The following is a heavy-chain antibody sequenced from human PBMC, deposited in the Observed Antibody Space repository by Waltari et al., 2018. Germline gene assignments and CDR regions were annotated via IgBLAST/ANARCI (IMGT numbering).Heavy chain of an antibody. J-gene: IGHJ4*02. CDR3: ARGRGFWSGYWSFVHFDY. Sequence: QVQLQQWGAGLLKPSATLSLTCAVYGRSFSGYYWSWIRPPHGRGLEWIGEINHSGSTNYNPSLKSRVTISVDTSKNQFSLKPSSVTAADTAVYYCARGRGFWSGYWSFVHFDYWGQGTLVTVSS. CDR2: INHSGST. D-gene: IGHD3-3*01. CDR1: GRSFSGYY. V-gene: IGHV4-34*01.